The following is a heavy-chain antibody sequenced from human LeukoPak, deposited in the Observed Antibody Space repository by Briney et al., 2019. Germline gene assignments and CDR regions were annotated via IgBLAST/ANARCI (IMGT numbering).Heavy chain of an antibody. V-gene: IGHV3-15*05. Sequence: GGSLRLSCAGSGFTFSNAWMNWVRQAPGQGLEWVARIKSKPDGATVHYAAPVKGRFTISRDDSKNTAWLQMDSLKSEDAAVYCCATGIALDYWGQGVQVTVYS. D-gene: IGHD3-16*02. J-gene: IGHJ4*02. CDR3: ATGIALDY. CDR1: GFTFSNAW. CDR2: IKSKPDGATV.